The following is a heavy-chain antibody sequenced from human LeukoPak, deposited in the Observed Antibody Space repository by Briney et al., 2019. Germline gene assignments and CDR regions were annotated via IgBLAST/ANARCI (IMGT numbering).Heavy chain of an antibody. Sequence: SETLSLTCTVSGGSISSSSYYWGWIRQPPGKGLEWIGSIYYSGSTYYNPSLKSRVTISVDTSKNQFSLKLSSVTAADTAVYYYATIYSSSSNWFDPWGQGTLVTVSS. CDR2: IYYSGST. J-gene: IGHJ5*02. CDR3: ATIYSSSSNWFDP. V-gene: IGHV4-39*01. CDR1: GGSISSSSYY. D-gene: IGHD6-6*01.